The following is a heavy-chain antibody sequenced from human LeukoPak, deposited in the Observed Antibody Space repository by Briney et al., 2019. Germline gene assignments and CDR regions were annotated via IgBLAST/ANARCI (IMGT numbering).Heavy chain of an antibody. Sequence: PSETLSLTPTVSRGSISSYYWSSIPQPAGKGLELIGRIYTSGSTNHNPSPTSRGTMSVDTPKNQFSLKLSSVTAAGTAVYYCATCCSGGSCYANWGQGTLVTVSS. J-gene: IGHJ4*02. CDR1: RGSISSYY. CDR3: ATCCSGGSCYAN. CDR2: IYTSGST. D-gene: IGHD2-15*01. V-gene: IGHV4-4*07.